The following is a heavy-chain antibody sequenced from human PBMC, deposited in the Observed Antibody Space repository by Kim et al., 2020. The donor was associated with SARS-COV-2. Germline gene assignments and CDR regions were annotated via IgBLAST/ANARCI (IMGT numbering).Heavy chain of an antibody. CDR1: GFTFSSYA. J-gene: IGHJ4*02. CDR2: ISYDGSNK. V-gene: IGHV3-30*04. Sequence: GGSLRLSCAASGFTFSSYAMHWVRQAPGKGLEWVAVISYDGSNKYYADSVKGRFTISRDNSKNTLYLQMNSLRAEDTAVYYCARAXXXXXXXXXXXXXXWGXXX. CDR3: ARAXXXXXXXXXXXXXX.